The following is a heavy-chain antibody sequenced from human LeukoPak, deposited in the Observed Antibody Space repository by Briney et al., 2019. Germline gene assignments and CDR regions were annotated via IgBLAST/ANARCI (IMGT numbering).Heavy chain of an antibody. V-gene: IGHV4-34*01. J-gene: IGHJ6*02. CDR1: GGSFSGYY. Sequence: SETLSLTCAVYGGSFSGYYWSWIRQPPGKGLEWIGEINHSGSTNYNPSLKSRVTISVDTSKNQFSPKLSSVTAADTAVYYCAREPLGYYDSSGYYLGGYGMDVWGQGTTVTVSS. CDR3: AREPLGYYDSSGYYLGGYGMDV. CDR2: INHSGST. D-gene: IGHD3-22*01.